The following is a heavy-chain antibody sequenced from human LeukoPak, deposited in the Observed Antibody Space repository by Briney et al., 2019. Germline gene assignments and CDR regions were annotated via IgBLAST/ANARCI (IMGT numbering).Heavy chain of an antibody. J-gene: IGHJ4*02. CDR3: ARDDYGDYCLDY. V-gene: IGHV3-30-3*01. D-gene: IGHD4-17*01. CDR2: ISYDGSNK. Sequence: GGSLRLSCAASGITFSSYAMHWVRQAPGKGLEWVAFISYDGSNKYYADSVKGRFTISRDTSKNTLYLQMNSLRPEDTAVYYCARDDYGDYCLDYWGQGTLVTVSS. CDR1: GITFSSYA.